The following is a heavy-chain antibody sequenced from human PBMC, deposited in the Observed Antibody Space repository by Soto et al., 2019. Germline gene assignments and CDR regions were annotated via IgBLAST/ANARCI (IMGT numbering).Heavy chain of an antibody. CDR1: GYTFTNYY. V-gene: IGHV1-2*02. D-gene: IGHD6-19*01. CDR2: IDGDSGDT. J-gene: IGHJ6*02. CDR3: PTTSNQGRAGVYGMDV. Sequence: QVQLVQSGAEVKKPGASVKVSCKASGYTFTNYYIHWVRQAPGQGLEWMGWIDGDSGDTKDAQKFQGGVNMTSVHSINPTSMELMKMPAVDYAGVYSPTTSNQGRAGVYGMDVWGQGTRVTVSS.